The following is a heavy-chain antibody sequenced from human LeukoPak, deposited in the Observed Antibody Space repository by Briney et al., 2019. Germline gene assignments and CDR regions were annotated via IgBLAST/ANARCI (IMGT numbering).Heavy chain of an antibody. D-gene: IGHD3-22*01. V-gene: IGHV4-39*07. CDR3: ARDRHNYYDSSGFPVNDAFDI. CDR2: IYYSGST. Sequence: PSETLSLTCTVSGGSISSSSYYWGWIRQPPGKGLEWIGSIYYSGSTYYNPSLKSRVTISVDTSKNQFSLKLCSVTAADTAVYYCARDRHNYYDSSGFPVNDAFDIWGQGTMVTVSS. J-gene: IGHJ3*02. CDR1: GGSISSSSYY.